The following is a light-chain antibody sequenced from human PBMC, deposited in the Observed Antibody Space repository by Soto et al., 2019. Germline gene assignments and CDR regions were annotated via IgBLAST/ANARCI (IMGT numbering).Light chain of an antibody. V-gene: IGLV2-14*01. CDR1: SSDVGGYNY. CDR2: EVS. CDR3: SSYTSSTAYV. J-gene: IGLJ1*01. Sequence: QSVLTQPASVSGSPGQSITISCTGTSSDVGGYNYVSWYQLHPGKAPKLMVYEVSNRPSGVSNRFSGSKSGNTASLTISGLQAEDEADYCCSSYTSSTAYVFGTGTKVTVL.